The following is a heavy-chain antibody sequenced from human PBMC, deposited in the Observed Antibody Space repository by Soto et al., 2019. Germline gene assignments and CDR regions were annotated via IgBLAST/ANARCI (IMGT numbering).Heavy chain of an antibody. D-gene: IGHD1-1*01. CDR3: ARGKGMEENYYYYGMDV. J-gene: IGHJ6*02. Sequence: QVQVVQSGAEVKKPGASVKVSCKASGYTFSTYALHWVRQAPGQGLEWMGWINGGNGHTRYSQKFKDRVTISRHTPASTAYMELSGLRPEDTAVYYCARGKGMEENYYYYGMDVWGQGTTVTVSS. CDR1: GYTFSTYA. V-gene: IGHV1-3*01. CDR2: INGGNGHT.